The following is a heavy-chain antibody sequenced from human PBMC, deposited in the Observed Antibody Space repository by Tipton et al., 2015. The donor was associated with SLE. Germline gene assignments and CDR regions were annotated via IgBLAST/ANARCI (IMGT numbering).Heavy chain of an antibody. CDR2: ISGSGGST. CDR3: AKDESVGTGGACDI. CDR1: GFTFSSYA. Sequence: SLRLSCAASGFTFSSYAMSWVRQSPGKGLEWVSAISGSGGSTYYADYVKGRITISSENSKNTLYLQMNSLRAEDTAVYYCAKDESVGTGGACDIWGQGTLVTVSS. D-gene: IGHD4-23*01. J-gene: IGHJ3*02. V-gene: IGHV3-23*01.